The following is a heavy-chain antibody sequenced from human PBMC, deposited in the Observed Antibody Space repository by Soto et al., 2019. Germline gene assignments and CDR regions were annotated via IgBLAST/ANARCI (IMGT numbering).Heavy chain of an antibody. CDR3: AREARATFDY. Sequence: GGSLRLSCAASGFTVSNNYMSWVRQAPGKGLEWVSIIYSGGDTNYTDSVKGRFTLSRDNAKKSLYLQMNTLRAEDTAVYYCAREARATFDYWGQGTEVTVSS. J-gene: IGHJ4*02. CDR1: GFTVSNNY. V-gene: IGHV3-66*01. CDR2: IYSGGDT.